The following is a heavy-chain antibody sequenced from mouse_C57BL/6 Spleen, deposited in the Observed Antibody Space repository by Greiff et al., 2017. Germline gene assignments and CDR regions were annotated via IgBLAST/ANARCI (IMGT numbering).Heavy chain of an antibody. J-gene: IGHJ3*01. D-gene: IGHD1-1*01. Sequence: EVKVEESGGGLVQPGGSMKLSCAASGFTFSDAWMDWVRQSPEKGLEWVAEIRNKANNHATYYAESVKGRFTISRDDSKSSVYLQMNSLRAEDTGIYYCTSLYYYGSRAWFAYWGQGTLVTVSA. CDR3: TSLYYYGSRAWFAY. CDR1: GFTFSDAW. V-gene: IGHV6-6*01. CDR2: IRNKANNHAT.